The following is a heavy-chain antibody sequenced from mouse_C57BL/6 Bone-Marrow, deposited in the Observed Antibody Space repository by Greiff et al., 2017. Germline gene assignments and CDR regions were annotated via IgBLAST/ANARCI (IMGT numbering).Heavy chain of an antibody. V-gene: IGHV5-4*01. Sequence: DVMLVESGGGLVKPGGSLKLSCAASGFTFSSYAMSWVRQTPEKRLEWVATISDGGSYTYYPDNVKGRFTISRDNAKNNLYLQMSHLKSEDTAMYYCARDPIYYDYDGFPDYFDYWGQGTTLTVSS. CDR1: GFTFSSYA. CDR2: ISDGGSYT. D-gene: IGHD2-4*01. CDR3: ARDPIYYDYDGFPDYFDY. J-gene: IGHJ2*01.